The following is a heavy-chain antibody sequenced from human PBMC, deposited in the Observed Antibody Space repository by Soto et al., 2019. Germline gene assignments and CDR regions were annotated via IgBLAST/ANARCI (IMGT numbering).Heavy chain of an antibody. D-gene: IGHD3-16*02. CDR2: ISAYNGNT. CDR3: ARQESERHYDYIWGSYRYTGFFDY. J-gene: IGHJ4*02. Sequence: ASVKVSCKASGYTFTSYGISWVRQAPGQGLEWMGWISAYNGNTNYAQKLQGRVTMTTDTSTSTAYMELRSLRSDDTAVYYCARQESERHYDYIWGSYRYTGFFDYWGQGTLVTVSS. CDR1: GYTFTSYG. V-gene: IGHV1-18*01.